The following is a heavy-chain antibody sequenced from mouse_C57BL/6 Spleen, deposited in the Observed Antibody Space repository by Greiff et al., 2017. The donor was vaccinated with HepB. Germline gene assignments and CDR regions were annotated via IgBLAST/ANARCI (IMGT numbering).Heavy chain of an antibody. CDR1: GYTFTSYC. D-gene: IGHD1-1*01. Sequence: VQLQQPGAELVKPGASVKLSCKASGYTFTSYCMHWVKQRPGQGLEWIGMIHPNSGSTNYNEKFKSKATLTVDKSSSTAYMQLSSLTSEDSAVYYCARDYYGSSSWFDYWGQGTLVTVSA. V-gene: IGHV1-64*01. CDR2: IHPNSGST. J-gene: IGHJ3*01. CDR3: ARDYYGSSSWFDY.